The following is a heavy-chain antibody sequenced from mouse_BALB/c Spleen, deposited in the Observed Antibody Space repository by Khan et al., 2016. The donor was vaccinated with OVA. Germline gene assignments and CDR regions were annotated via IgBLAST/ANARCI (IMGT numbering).Heavy chain of an antibody. CDR2: ISSLAYSI. CDR1: GFTFSDYG. V-gene: IGHV5-15*02. CDR3: VRWAMDY. J-gene: IGHJ4*01. Sequence: EVQLVESGGGLVQPGGSRKLSCAASGFTFSDYGMAWVRQAPGKGPEWVAFISSLAYSIYYADTVTGRFTISRATAKHTLYLEMSSLRSEDTAMYCCVRWAMDYWGQGTAVTVSS.